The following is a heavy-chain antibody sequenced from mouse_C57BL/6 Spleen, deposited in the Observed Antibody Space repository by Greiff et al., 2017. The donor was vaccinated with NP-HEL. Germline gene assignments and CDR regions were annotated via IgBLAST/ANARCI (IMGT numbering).Heavy chain of an antibody. CDR1: GYTFTDYN. CDR2: INPNNGGT. Sequence: EVQLQQSGPELVKPGASVKMSCKASGYTFTDYNMHWVKQSHGKSLEWIGYINPNNGGTSYNQKFKGKATLTVNKSSSTAYMELRSLTSEDSAVYYCARDHYYGSSYNYAMDYWGQGTSVTVSS. V-gene: IGHV1-22*01. D-gene: IGHD1-1*01. CDR3: ARDHYYGSSYNYAMDY. J-gene: IGHJ4*01.